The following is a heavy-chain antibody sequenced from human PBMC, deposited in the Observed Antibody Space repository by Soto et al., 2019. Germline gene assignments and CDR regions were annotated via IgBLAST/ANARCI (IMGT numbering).Heavy chain of an antibody. CDR1: GGTFSSYT. Sequence: ASVKVSCKASGGTFSSYTISWVRQAPGQGLEWMGIINPSGGSTSYAQKFQGRVTMTRDTSTSTVYMELSSLRSEDTAVYYCARGAARRISYFDYWGQGTLVTAPQ. J-gene: IGHJ4*02. CDR2: INPSGGST. V-gene: IGHV1-46*01. D-gene: IGHD6-6*01. CDR3: ARGAARRISYFDY.